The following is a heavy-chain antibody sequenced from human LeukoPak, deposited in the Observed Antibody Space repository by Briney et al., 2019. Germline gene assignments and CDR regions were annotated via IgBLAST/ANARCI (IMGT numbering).Heavy chain of an antibody. CDR3: ARSSGSYGVAWFDP. CDR2: INHSGST. Sequence: PSETLSLTCAVYGGSFSGHYWSWIRQPPGKGLEWIGEINHSGSTNYNPSLKSRVTISVDTSKNQFSLKLSSVTAADTAVYYCARSSGSYGVAWFDPWGQGTLVTVSS. CDR1: GGSFSGHY. D-gene: IGHD1-26*01. J-gene: IGHJ5*02. V-gene: IGHV4-34*01.